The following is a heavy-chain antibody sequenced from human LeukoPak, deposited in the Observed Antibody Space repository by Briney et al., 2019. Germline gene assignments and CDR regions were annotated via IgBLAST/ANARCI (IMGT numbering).Heavy chain of an antibody. V-gene: IGHV3-23*01. D-gene: IGHD5-18*01. CDR3: AKNGRGYSSDYFDY. CDR1: GFTFSSYA. Sequence: QSGGSLRLSCAASGFTFSSYAMRWVRQAPGKGLAWVSAISGSGGSTYYADSVKGRFTISRDNSKNTLYLQMNTLRPEDTAVYSCAKNGRGYSSDYFDYWGQGTLVTVSS. CDR2: ISGSGGST. J-gene: IGHJ4*02.